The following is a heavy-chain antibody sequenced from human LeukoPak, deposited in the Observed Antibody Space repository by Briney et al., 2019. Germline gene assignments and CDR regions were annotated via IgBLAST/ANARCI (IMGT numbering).Heavy chain of an antibody. J-gene: IGHJ4*02. CDR3: TRDQIDQSDYVDY. V-gene: IGHV3-66*01. CDR2: IYSGGST. CDR1: GFTFSSYA. D-gene: IGHD2-2*01. Sequence: GGSLRLSCAASGFTFSSYAMSWVRQAPGRGLEWVSVIYSGGSTYYADSVKGRFTISRDNSKNTLYLQMNSLRAEDAAVYYCTRDQIDQSDYVDYWGQGTLVTVSS.